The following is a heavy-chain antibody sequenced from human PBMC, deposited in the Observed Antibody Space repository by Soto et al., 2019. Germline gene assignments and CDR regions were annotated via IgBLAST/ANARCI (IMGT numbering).Heavy chain of an antibody. CDR3: ARDRFASSWSYFDY. J-gene: IGHJ4*02. D-gene: IGHD6-13*01. Sequence: GGSLRLSCSASGFTFSSYALHWVRQAPGKGLEWVAVISDDGSNKYYADSVKGRFTISRDNSKNTLYLQMNSLRAEDTAVYYCARDRFASSWSYFDYWGQGTPVTVS. CDR2: ISDDGSNK. CDR1: GFTFSSYA. V-gene: IGHV3-30-3*01.